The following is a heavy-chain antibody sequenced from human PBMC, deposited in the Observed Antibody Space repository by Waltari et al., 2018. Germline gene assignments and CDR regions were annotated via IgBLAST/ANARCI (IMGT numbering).Heavy chain of an antibody. D-gene: IGHD6-19*01. V-gene: IGHV3-33*01. CDR1: GFDFSSMG. J-gene: IGHJ4*02. Sequence: QGELVEAGGGVGQAGRSLGRRWAACGFDFSSMGKHGGSPAPGKGLEWLAVILYDGSNKYYADSVKGRFTISRDNSKNTLYLQMNSLRAEDTAVYYCARDTGIAVAGTFDYWGQGTLVTVSS. CDR2: ILYDGSNK. CDR3: ARDTGIAVAGTFDY.